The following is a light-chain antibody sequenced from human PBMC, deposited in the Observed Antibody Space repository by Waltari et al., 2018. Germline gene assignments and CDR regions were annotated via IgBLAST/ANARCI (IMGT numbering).Light chain of an antibody. Sequence: IVLTQSPATLSLSPGDTATLSCRASQSVSSHLAWYQQKPGQAPRLLIYEASKRATGIPARFSGSGSGTDFTLTIPSLEPEDFAVFFCQQRSNWPSFGPGTKVEIK. CDR3: QQRSNWPS. J-gene: IGKJ1*01. CDR2: EAS. V-gene: IGKV3-11*01. CDR1: QSVSSH.